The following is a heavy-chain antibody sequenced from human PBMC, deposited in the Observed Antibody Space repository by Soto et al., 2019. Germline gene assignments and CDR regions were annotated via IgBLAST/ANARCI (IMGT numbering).Heavy chain of an antibody. V-gene: IGHV4-39*01. Sequence: SETLSLTCTVSGGSISSSSYYWGWIRQPPGKGLEWIGSIYYSGSTYYNPSLKSRVTISVDTSKNQFSLKLSSVTAADTAVYYCAGRSCSGGSCYLGAFDIWGQGTMVT. CDR2: IYYSGST. J-gene: IGHJ3*02. D-gene: IGHD2-15*01. CDR1: GGSISSSSYY. CDR3: AGRSCSGGSCYLGAFDI.